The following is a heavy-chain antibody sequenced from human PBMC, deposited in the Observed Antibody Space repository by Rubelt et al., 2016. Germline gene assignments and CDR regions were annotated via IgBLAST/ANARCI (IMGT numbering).Heavy chain of an antibody. CDR2: VYSRGSA. V-gene: IGHV4-34*11. CDR3: ARDSGVSAGKDWFGP. J-gene: IGHJ5*02. D-gene: IGHD3-10*01. CDR1: GGSFSRHS. Sequence: QVQLQQWGAGLLKPSETLSLTCAVYGGSFSRHSWNWVRQPPGKGLEWIGYVYSRGSANPSPSLSGRCTLSIDTSKNQFSWNLRSVTAADTAMYYCARDSGVSAGKDWFGPWGQGIRVTVSS.